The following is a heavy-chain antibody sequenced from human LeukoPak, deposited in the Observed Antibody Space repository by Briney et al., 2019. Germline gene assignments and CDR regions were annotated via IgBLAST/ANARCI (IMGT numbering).Heavy chain of an antibody. CDR1: GFTFSSYA. Sequence: PGGSLRLSCAASGFTFSSYAMSWVRQAPGKGLEWVSAISGSGISTYYADSVKGRFTISRDNSKNTLYLQMNSLRAEDTAVYYCAKGRRYSSGHRYFDYWGQGTLVTVSS. CDR2: ISGSGIST. J-gene: IGHJ4*02. D-gene: IGHD6-19*01. CDR3: AKGRRYSSGHRYFDY. V-gene: IGHV3-23*01.